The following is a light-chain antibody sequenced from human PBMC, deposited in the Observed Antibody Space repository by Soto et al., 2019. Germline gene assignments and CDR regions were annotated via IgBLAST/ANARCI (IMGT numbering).Light chain of an antibody. Sequence: EIVLTQSPGTLSLSPGVRATLSCRASQSVSSSYLAWYQQKPGQAPRLLIYGASSRATGIPDRFSGSGSGTDFTLTISRLEPEDFAVYYCQQYGSSPYIFGQGTKLEIK. CDR1: QSVSSSY. CDR2: GAS. V-gene: IGKV3-20*01. CDR3: QQYGSSPYI. J-gene: IGKJ2*01.